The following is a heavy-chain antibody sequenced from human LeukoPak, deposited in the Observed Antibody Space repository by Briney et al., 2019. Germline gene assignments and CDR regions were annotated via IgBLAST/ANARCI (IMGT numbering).Heavy chain of an antibody. V-gene: IGHV3-23*01. CDR3: ARGRGSSRYYFDY. Sequence: PRGSLRLSCAASGFTFGSYAMSWVRQAPGKGLEWVSAVSGSGGNTYYADSVKGRFTISRDNSKNTLYLQMNSLRAEDTAVYYCARGRGSSRYYFDYWGQGTLVTVSS. D-gene: IGHD1-26*01. J-gene: IGHJ4*02. CDR1: GFTFGSYA. CDR2: VSGSGGNT.